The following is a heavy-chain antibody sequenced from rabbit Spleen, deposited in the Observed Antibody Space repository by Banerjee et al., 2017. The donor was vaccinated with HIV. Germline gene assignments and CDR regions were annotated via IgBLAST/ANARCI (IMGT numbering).Heavy chain of an antibody. V-gene: IGHV1S40*01. J-gene: IGHJ4*01. CDR3: ARDTVYADYAGFGHATLHYFDF. Sequence: QSLEESGGGLVKPGPSLTLTCKASGFSFSSNWICWVRQAPGKGLEWIACIDTNDGDTDYPNFPKGQFTTSKTSSTAVTLQMTSLTAADTATYFCARDTVYADYAGFGHATLHYFDFWALVSLATVS. CDR1: GFSFSSNW. CDR2: IDTNDGDT. D-gene: IGHD6-1*01.